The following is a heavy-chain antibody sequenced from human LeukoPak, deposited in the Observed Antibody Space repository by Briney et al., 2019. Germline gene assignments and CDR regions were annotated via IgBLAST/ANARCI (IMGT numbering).Heavy chain of an antibody. Sequence: SETLSLTCAVSGYSISSSNWWGWIRQPPGKGLEWIGEINHSGSTNYNPSLKSRVTISVDTSKNQFSLKLSSVTAADTAVYYCARGKGGSSPAWGQGTMVTVSS. CDR1: GYSISSSNW. J-gene: IGHJ3*01. D-gene: IGHD6-13*01. V-gene: IGHV4-28*03. CDR3: ARGKGGSSPA. CDR2: INHSGST.